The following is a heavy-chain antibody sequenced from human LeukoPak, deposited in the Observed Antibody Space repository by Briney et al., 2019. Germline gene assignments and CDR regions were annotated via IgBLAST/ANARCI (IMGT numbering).Heavy chain of an antibody. CDR3: ARGVRGSWSVVAATLGRTHNWFDP. CDR2: IYTSGST. D-gene: IGHD2-15*01. CDR1: GGSISSYH. V-gene: IGHV4-4*07. J-gene: IGHJ5*02. Sequence: SETLSLTCTVSGGSISSYHWSWIRQPAGKGLEWIGRIYTSGSTNYNPSLKSRVTMSVDTSKNQFSLKLSSVTAADTAVYYCARGVRGSWSVVAATLGRTHNWFDPWGQGTLVTVSS.